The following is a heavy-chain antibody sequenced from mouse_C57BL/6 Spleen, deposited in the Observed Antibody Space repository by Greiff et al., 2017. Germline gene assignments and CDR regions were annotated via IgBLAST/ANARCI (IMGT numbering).Heavy chain of an antibody. CDR3: ARSLHTVVAHYYAMDY. D-gene: IGHD1-1*01. V-gene: IGHV1-22*01. CDR1: GYTFTDYN. J-gene: IGHJ4*01. Sequence: EVQLQQSGPELVKPGASVKMSCKASGYTFTDYNMHWVKQSHGKSLEWIGYINPNNGGTSYNQKFKGKATLTVTKSSSTAYMELRSLTSEDSAVYYCARSLHTVVAHYYAMDYWGQGTSVTVSS. CDR2: INPNNGGT.